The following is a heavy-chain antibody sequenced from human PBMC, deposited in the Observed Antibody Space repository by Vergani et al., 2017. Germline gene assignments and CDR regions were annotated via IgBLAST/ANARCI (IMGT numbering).Heavy chain of an antibody. J-gene: IGHJ5*02. CDR1: GGSFSGYY. V-gene: IGHV4-34*01. CDR3: ARGRVTMVRGVIKGWFDP. CDR2: INHSGST. Sequence: QVQLQQWGAGLLKPSETLSLTCAVYGGSFSGYYWSWIRQPPGKGLEWIGEINHSGSTNYNPSLKSRVPISVDTSKNQFSLKLSSVTAADTAVYYCARGRVTMVRGVIKGWFDPWGQGTLVTVSS. D-gene: IGHD3-10*01.